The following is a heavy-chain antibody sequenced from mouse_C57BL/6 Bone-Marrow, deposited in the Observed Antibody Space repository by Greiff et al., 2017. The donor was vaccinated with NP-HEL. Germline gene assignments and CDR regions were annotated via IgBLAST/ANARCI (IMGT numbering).Heavy chain of an antibody. CDR2: IHPNSGST. CDR3: ARSRWLLSSWFAY. J-gene: IGHJ3*01. D-gene: IGHD2-3*01. V-gene: IGHV1-64*01. CDR1: GYTFTSYW. Sequence: VQLQQPGAELVKPGASVKLSCKASGYTFTSYWMHWVKQRPGQGLEWIGMIHPNSGSTNYNEKFKSKATLTVDKSSSTAYMQLSSLTSEDSAVYYCARSRWLLSSWFAYWGQGTLVTVSA.